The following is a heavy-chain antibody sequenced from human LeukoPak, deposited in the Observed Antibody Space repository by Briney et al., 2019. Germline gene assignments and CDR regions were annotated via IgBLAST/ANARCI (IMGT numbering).Heavy chain of an antibody. CDR2: ISGGGGST. D-gene: IGHD5-12*01. V-gene: IGHV3-23*01. CDR1: GSTFSSYA. Sequence: GGSLRLSCAASGSTFSSYAMSWVRQAPGKGLEWVSAISGGGGSTYYADSVKGRFTISRDNSKNTLYLQMNSLRAEDTAVYYCAKDSSQYGGYEYYFDYWGQGTLVTVSS. CDR3: AKDSSQYGGYEYYFDY. J-gene: IGHJ4*02.